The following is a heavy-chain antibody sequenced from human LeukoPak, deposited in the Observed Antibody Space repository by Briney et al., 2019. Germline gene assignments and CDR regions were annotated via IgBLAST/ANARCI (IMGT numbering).Heavy chain of an antibody. J-gene: IGHJ4*02. CDR2: IYPGDSDT. CDR3: ARQFPGIAAPGAFDY. CDR1: GYSFTSYW. V-gene: IGHV5-51*01. Sequence: GESLKISCKGSGYSFTSYWIGWVRQMPGKGLGWMGIIYPGDSDTRYSPSFQGQVTISADKSISTAYLQWSSLKASDTAMYYCARQFPGIAAPGAFDYWGQGTLVTVSS. D-gene: IGHD6-13*01.